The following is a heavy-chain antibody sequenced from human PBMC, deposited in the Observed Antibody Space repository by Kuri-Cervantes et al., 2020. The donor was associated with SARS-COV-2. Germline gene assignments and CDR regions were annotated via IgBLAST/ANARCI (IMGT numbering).Heavy chain of an antibody. J-gene: IGHJ4*02. CDR2: ISYDGSNK. D-gene: IGHD2-21*01. Sequence: GTLRLSCAASGFTFSRYATHWVRQAPGKGQEWVAVISYDGSNKDYTASGKGRFTISRDNSQNTLYLQMKSLRTEDTALYYCARDRVGVHDSWGQGTLVTVSS. CDR3: ARDRVGVHDS. V-gene: IGHV3-30-3*01. CDR1: GFTFSRYA.